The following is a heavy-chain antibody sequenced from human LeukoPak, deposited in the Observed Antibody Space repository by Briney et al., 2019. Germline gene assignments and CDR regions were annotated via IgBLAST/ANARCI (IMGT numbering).Heavy chain of an antibody. D-gene: IGHD5-18*01. J-gene: IGHJ6*03. Sequence: GGSLSLSCAASGFTFSSYALSWVRKAQGKGLEWVSAISGSGGSTYYADSVKGRFTISRGNSKNTLYLQMNSLRAEDTAVYYCAKKARIQLFTYYYMDVWGKGTTVTVSS. V-gene: IGHV3-23*01. CDR1: GFTFSSYA. CDR2: ISGSGGST. CDR3: AKKARIQLFTYYYMDV.